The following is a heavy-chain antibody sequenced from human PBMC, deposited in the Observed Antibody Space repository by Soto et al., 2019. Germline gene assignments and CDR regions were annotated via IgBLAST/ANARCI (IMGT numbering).Heavy chain of an antibody. Sequence: QVQLVQSGAEVKKPGSSVKVSCKASGGTFSSYTISWVRQAPGQGLEWMGRIIPILGIANYAQKFQGRVTITADKSTSTAYMELSSLRSEDTAVYYCAEGVTTHAEYFQHWGQGTLVTVSS. D-gene: IGHD4-17*01. J-gene: IGHJ1*01. V-gene: IGHV1-69*02. CDR1: GGTFSSYT. CDR2: IIPILGIA. CDR3: AEGVTTHAEYFQH.